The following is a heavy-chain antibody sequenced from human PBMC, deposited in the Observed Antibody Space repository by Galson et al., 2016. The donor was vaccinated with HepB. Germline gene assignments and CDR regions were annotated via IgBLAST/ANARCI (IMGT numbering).Heavy chain of an antibody. Sequence: SETLSLTCSVYGGSYSPLHWSWIRQPPGKGLEWIAKISHSGSTNYNPSLKSRVTISLDTSKNQCSLRLSSVTAADTAVYFCASILYDYGDNIDGYFDLWGRGTLVTVSS. CDR2: ISHSGST. CDR1: GGSYSPLH. CDR3: ASILYDYGDNIDGYFDL. V-gene: IGHV4-34*01. J-gene: IGHJ2*01. D-gene: IGHD4-17*01.